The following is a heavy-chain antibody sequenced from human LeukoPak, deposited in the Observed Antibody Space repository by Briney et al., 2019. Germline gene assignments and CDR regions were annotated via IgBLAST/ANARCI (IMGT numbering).Heavy chain of an antibody. CDR1: GGFNSRYY. CDR3: ARLAPLGFFDQ. J-gene: IGHJ4*02. CDR2: IFYSGRS. Sequence: PSETLSLTCSVSGGFNSRYYWSWVRQPLGKGLEWIGHIFYSGRSNYNASLTSRIRMSVDMYKTQFSLALASVIAADTAVYYCARLAPLGFFDQWGPGILVTVSS. V-gene: IGHV4-59*08. D-gene: IGHD2-15*01.